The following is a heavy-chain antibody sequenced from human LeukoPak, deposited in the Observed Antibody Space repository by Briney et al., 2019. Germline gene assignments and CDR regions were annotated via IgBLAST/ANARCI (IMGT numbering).Heavy chain of an antibody. V-gene: IGHV4-4*02. CDR3: ARVFQQLANFDY. J-gene: IGHJ4*02. CDR2: IYHSGST. Sequence: PSETLSLTCTVSGGSISSSNWWSWVRQPPGKGLEWIGEIYHSGSTNYNPSLKSRVTISVDKSKNQFSLKLSSVTAADTAVYYCARVFQQLANFDYWGQGTLVTVSS. D-gene: IGHD1-1*01. CDR1: GGSISSSNW.